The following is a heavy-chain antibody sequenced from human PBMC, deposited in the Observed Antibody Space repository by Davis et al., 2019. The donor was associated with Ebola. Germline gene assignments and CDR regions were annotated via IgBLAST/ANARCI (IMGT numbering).Heavy chain of an antibody. V-gene: IGHV1-46*01. CDR3: ARQPRRRDAFDI. CDR2: INPSGGST. Sequence: ASVKVSCKASGYTFTSYYMHWVRQAPGQGLEWMGIINPSGGSTSYAQKFQGRVTITADESTSTAYMELSSLRSEDTAVYYCARQPRRRDAFDIWGQGTMVTVSS. J-gene: IGHJ3*02. CDR1: GYTFTSYY.